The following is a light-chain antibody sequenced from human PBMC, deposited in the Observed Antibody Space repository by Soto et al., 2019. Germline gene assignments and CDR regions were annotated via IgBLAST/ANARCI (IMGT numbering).Light chain of an antibody. Sequence: QSVLTQPPSASGSPGQSVTISCTGTSSDGGGYNYVSWYQQHPGKAPKLMIYEVSKRPSGVPDRFSGSKSGNTASLTVSELQAEDEADYYCSSYAGSNNLGVFGGGTKLTVL. CDR2: EVS. CDR3: SSYAGSNNLGV. V-gene: IGLV2-8*01. CDR1: SSDGGGYNY. J-gene: IGLJ2*01.